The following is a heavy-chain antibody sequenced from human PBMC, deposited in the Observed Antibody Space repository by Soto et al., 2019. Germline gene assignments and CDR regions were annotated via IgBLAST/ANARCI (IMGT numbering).Heavy chain of an antibody. Sequence: GGSLRLSCAASGFTFSSYGMHWVRQAPGKGLEWVAVISYDGSNKYYADSVKGRFTISRDNSKNTLYLQMNSLRAEDTAVYYYAKDRYSSGGYVNYGMDVWGQGTTVTVSS. CDR3: AKDRYSSGGYVNYGMDV. D-gene: IGHD6-19*01. J-gene: IGHJ6*02. CDR2: ISYDGSNK. CDR1: GFTFSSYG. V-gene: IGHV3-30*18.